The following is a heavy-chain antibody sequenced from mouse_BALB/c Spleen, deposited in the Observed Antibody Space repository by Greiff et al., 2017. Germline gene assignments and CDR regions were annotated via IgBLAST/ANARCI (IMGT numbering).Heavy chain of an antibody. V-gene: IGHV5-6*01. Sequence: EVQGVESGGDLVKPGGSLKLSCAASGFTFSSYGMSWVRQTPDKRLEWVATISSGGSYTYYPDSVKGRFTISRDNAKNTLYLQMSSLKSEDTAMYYCARGYGNYPYYAMDYWGQGTSVTVSS. D-gene: IGHD2-10*02. CDR3: ARGYGNYPYYAMDY. CDR1: GFTFSSYG. CDR2: ISSGGSYT. J-gene: IGHJ4*01.